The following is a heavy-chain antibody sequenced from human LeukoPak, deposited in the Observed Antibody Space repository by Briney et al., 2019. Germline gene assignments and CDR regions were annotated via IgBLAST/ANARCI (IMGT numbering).Heavy chain of an antibody. D-gene: IGHD6-13*01. J-gene: IGHJ4*02. CDR1: GGSISSYY. CDR3: ARAPRAAAGSGVFDY. Sequence: SETLSLTCTVSGGSISSYYWSWIRQPPGKGLEWIGYIYYSGSTNYNPSLKSRVTISVATSKNRFSLKLSSVTAADTAVYYCARAPRAAAGSGVFDYWGQGTLVTVSS. CDR2: IYYSGST. V-gene: IGHV4-59*01.